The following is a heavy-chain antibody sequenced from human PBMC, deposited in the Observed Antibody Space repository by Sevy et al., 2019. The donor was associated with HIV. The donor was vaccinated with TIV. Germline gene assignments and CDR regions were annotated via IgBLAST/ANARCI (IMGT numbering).Heavy chain of an antibody. J-gene: IGHJ6*03. CDR3: ARALLGYYYMDV. CDR1: GGSISSYY. V-gene: IGHV4-59*01. CDR2: IYYSGST. D-gene: IGHD3-10*01. Sequence: SETLSLTCTVSGGSISSYYWSWIRQPPGKGLEWIGYIYYSGSTNYNPSLKSRVTISVDTSKNQFSLKLSSVTAADTAVYYCARALLGYYYMDVWDKGTTVTVSS.